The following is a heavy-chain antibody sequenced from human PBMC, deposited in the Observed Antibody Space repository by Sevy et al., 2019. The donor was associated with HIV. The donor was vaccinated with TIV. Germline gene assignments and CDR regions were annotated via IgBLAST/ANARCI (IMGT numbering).Heavy chain of an antibody. D-gene: IGHD3-22*01. Sequence: GGSLRLSCAASGFTFSGSAMHWVRQASGKGLEWVGRIRSKANSYAKAYAASVKGRFTISRDDSKNTAYLQMNSLKTEDTAVYYCTAPSSSGYVNYWGQGTLVTVSS. CDR2: IRSKANSYAK. J-gene: IGHJ4*02. CDR3: TAPSSSGYVNY. CDR1: GFTFSGSA. V-gene: IGHV3-73*01.